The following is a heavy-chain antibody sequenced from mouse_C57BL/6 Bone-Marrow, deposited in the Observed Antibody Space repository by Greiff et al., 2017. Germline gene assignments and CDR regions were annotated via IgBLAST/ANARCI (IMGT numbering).Heavy chain of an antibody. D-gene: IGHD1-1*01. V-gene: IGHV1-50*01. CDR3: ARENYYGSSQYYFDY. CDR2: IDPSDSYT. CDR1: GYTFTSYW. Sequence: QVQLKQPGAELVKPGASVKLSCKASGYTFTSYWMQWVKQRPGQGLEWIGEIDPSDSYTNYNQKFKGKATLTVDTSSSPAYMQLSSLTSEDSAVYYCARENYYGSSQYYFDYWGQGTTLTVSS. J-gene: IGHJ2*01.